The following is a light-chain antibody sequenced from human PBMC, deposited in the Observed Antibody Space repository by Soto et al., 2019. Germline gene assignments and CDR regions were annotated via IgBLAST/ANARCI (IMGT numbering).Light chain of an antibody. Sequence: QSVLTQPASVSGSPGQSITISCTGTSSDVGSYNPVSWYQQHPGKAPKVMIYEVSNRPSGVPDRFSGSKSGNTASLTISGLQAEDEADYYCSLYTSSSTYVFGTGTKVTVL. CDR3: SLYTSSSTYV. CDR2: EVS. CDR1: SSDVGSYNP. J-gene: IGLJ1*01. V-gene: IGLV2-14*02.